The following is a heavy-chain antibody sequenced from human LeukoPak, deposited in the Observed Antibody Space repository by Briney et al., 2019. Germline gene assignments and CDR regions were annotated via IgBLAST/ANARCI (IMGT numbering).Heavy chain of an antibody. V-gene: IGHV3-66*01. Sequence: PGGSLTLSCAASGFTVSNNYMRWVRQAPGKGLEWVSLIYSGGSTYYADSVKGRFIISRDNSKNTLYLQMNSLRAEDTAVYYCARAGPNSGSYIGVSWGQGTLVTVSS. CDR2: IYSGGST. D-gene: IGHD1-26*01. J-gene: IGHJ5*02. CDR3: ARAGPNSGSYIGVS. CDR1: GFTVSNNY.